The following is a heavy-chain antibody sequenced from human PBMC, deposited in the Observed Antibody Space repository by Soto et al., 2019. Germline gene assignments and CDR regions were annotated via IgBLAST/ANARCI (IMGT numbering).Heavy chain of an antibody. D-gene: IGHD6-13*01. CDR3: ARVILSVAAAGIPAYYFDD. CDR2: IIPIFGTA. Sequence: SVKVSCKASGGTFSSYAISWVRQAPGQGLEWMGGIIPIFGTANYAQKFQGRVTITADESTSTAYMELSSLRSEDTAVYYCARVILSVAAAGIPAYYFDDWGQGTLVTVSS. J-gene: IGHJ4*02. CDR1: GGTFSSYA. V-gene: IGHV1-69*13.